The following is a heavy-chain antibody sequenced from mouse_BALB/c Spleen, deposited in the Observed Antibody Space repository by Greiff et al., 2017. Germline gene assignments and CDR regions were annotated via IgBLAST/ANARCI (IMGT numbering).Heavy chain of an antibody. CDR1: GFTFSSYG. CDR2: ISSGGSYT. D-gene: IGHD2-14*01. J-gene: IGHJ4*01. CDR3: ARRAYYRYDSSYYYAMDY. V-gene: IGHV5-6*01. Sequence: EVQGVESGGDLVKPGGSLKLSCAASGFTFSSYGMSWVRQTPDKRLEWVATISSGGSYTYYPDSVKGRFTISRNNAKNTLYLQMSSLKSEDTAMYYCARRAYYRYDSSYYYAMDYWGQGTSVTVSS.